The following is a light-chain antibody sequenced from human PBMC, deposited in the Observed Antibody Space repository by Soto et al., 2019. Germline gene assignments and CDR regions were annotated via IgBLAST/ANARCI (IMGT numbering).Light chain of an antibody. V-gene: IGKV3-20*01. CDR2: GAS. Sequence: EIVLTQSPGTLSLSPGERATLSCRASQSVSSNYLAWYQQKPGQAPRLLIYGASSRATGIPDRFSGSGSGTDFTLTISRLEPEDGAVYYCQHYGRSAYTFGQGTTLEIK. CDR3: QHYGRSAYT. CDR1: QSVSSNY. J-gene: IGKJ2*01.